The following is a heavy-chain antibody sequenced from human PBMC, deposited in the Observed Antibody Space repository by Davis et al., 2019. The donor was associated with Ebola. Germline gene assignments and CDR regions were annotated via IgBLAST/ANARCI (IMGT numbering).Heavy chain of an antibody. J-gene: IGHJ6*02. CDR1: GFTFSRHW. V-gene: IGHV3-74*01. Sequence: PGGSLRLSCAASGFTFSRHWMHWVRQVSGKGLVWVSRLNGDASNKAYADSVKGRFTISRDNAKSTLHLQMNSLRPDDTAVYHCARAKTTSGVDLGGIYSMDVWGQGTTVTVSS. CDR3: ARAKTTSGVDLGGIYSMDV. D-gene: IGHD3-3*01. CDR2: LNGDASNK.